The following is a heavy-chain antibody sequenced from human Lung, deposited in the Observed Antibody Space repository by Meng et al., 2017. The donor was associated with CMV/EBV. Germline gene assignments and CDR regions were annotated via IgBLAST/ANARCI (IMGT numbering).Heavy chain of an antibody. Sequence: GESXKISCAASGFTFSGYWMHWVRQAPGKGLVWVSRINTDGSLTNHADSVKGRFTISRDNVRNTLYLQMNSLRVEDTAVYYCGRMPQGAIDNVFDFWGQGXMVTVSS. V-gene: IGHV3-74*01. D-gene: IGHD4/OR15-4a*01. CDR1: GFTFSGYW. CDR2: INTDGSLT. CDR3: GRMPQGAIDNVFDF. J-gene: IGHJ3*01.